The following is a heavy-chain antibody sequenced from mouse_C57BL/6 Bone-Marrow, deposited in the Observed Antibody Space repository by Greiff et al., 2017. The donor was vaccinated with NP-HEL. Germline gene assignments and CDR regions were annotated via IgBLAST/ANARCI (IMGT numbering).Heavy chain of an antibody. D-gene: IGHD2-4*01. Sequence: VQLQQSGAELVMPGASVKLSCKASGYTFTSYWMHWVKQRPGQGLEWIGEIDPSDSYTNYNQKFKGKSTLTVDKSSSTAYMQLSSLTSEDSAVYYCAIYYDYDGFAYWGQGTLVTVSA. V-gene: IGHV1-69*01. CDR2: IDPSDSYT. CDR1: GYTFTSYW. J-gene: IGHJ3*01. CDR3: AIYYDYDGFAY.